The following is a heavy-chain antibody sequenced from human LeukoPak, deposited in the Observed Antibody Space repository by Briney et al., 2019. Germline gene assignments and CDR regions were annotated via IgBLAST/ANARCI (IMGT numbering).Heavy chain of an antibody. CDR3: AKGLAEGALYYFDY. CDR1: GFTFSRFP. D-gene: IGHD1-26*01. J-gene: IGHJ4*02. CDR2: INDDAGGT. Sequence: PGGSLRLSCAASGFTFSRFPMSWVRQAPGKGLEWVSTINDDAGGTYSADSVKGRITISRDNSKNTMYLQMNSLRGEDTAVYYCAKGLAEGALYYFDYWGQGTLVTVSS. V-gene: IGHV3-23*01.